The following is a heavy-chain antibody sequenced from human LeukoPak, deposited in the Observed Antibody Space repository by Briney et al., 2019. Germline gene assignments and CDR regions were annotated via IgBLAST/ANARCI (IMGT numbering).Heavy chain of an antibody. D-gene: IGHD2-2*01. J-gene: IGHJ5*02. CDR2: IYYSGST. Sequence: WIRQPPGKGLEWIGSIYYSGSTYYNPSLKSRVTISVDTSKNQFSLKLSSVTAADTAVYYCARGDQLPASWFDPWGQGTLVTVSS. CDR3: ARGDQLPASWFDP. V-gene: IGHV4-39*07.